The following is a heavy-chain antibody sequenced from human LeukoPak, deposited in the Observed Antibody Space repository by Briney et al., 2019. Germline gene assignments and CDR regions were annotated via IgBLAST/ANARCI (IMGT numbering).Heavy chain of an antibody. J-gene: IGHJ4*02. V-gene: IGHV1-69*04. D-gene: IGHD3-3*01. Sequence: SVKVSCKASGGTFSSYAISWVRQAPGQGLEWMGRIIPTFGIANYAQKFQGRVTITADKSTSTAYMELSSLRSEDTAVYYCARARSEYYDFWSGYDYWGQGTLVTVSS. CDR2: IIPTFGIA. CDR3: ARARSEYYDFWSGYDY. CDR1: GGTFSSYA.